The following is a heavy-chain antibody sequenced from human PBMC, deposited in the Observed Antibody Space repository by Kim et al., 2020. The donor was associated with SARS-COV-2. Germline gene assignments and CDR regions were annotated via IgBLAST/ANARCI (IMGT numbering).Heavy chain of an antibody. CDR3: ARSALFRTFDI. Sequence: SETLSLTCTVSGDSISSYYWSWIRQPPGKGLEWIGYIYYIGSTNYNPSLKSRGTISVDTSKNQFSLKLSSVTAADTAVYYCARSALFRTFDIWGQGTMVT. CDR2: IYYIGST. J-gene: IGHJ3*02. CDR1: GDSISSYY. V-gene: IGHV4-59*08. D-gene: IGHD2-21*01.